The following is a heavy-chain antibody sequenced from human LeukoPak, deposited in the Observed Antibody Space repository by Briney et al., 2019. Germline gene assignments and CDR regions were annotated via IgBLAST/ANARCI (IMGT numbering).Heavy chain of an antibody. CDR2: IYYSGST. D-gene: IGHD3-9*01. CDR3: ARVQDFDWLAQFDP. V-gene: IGHV4-39*07. J-gene: IGHJ5*02. Sequence: SETLSLTCTVSGGSISSSSYYWGWIRQSPGKGLEWIGSIYYSGSTYYNPSLKSRVTISVDTSKNQFSLKLSSVTAADTAVYYCARVQDFDWLAQFDPWGQGTLVTVSS. CDR1: GGSISSSSYY.